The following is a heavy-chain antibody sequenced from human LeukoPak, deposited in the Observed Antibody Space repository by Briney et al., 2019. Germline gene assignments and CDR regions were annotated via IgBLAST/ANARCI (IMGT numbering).Heavy chain of an antibody. J-gene: IGHJ6*03. CDR1: GGSISSYY. CDR3: ARQGDCSSTSCYWGYYYYMDV. Sequence: PSETLSLTCTVSGGSISSYYWSWIRQPPGKGLEWIGEINHSGSTNYNPSLKSRVTISVDTSKNQFSLKLSSVTAADTAVYYCARQGDCSSTSCYWGYYYYMDVWGKGTTVTISS. D-gene: IGHD2-2*01. V-gene: IGHV4-34*01. CDR2: INHSGST.